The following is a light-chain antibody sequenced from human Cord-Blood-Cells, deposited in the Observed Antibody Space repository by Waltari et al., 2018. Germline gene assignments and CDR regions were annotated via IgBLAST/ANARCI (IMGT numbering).Light chain of an antibody. J-gene: IGLJ1*01. Sequence: QSVLTQPPSASGTPGQRVTISCSGSSSNIGSNTVNCYQQLPGTAPKLLIVSNNQRPSGVPDRSAGSKSGTSASLAISGLQSEDEADYYCAAWDDSLNGYVFGTGTKVTVL. V-gene: IGLV1-44*01. CDR2: SNN. CDR1: SSNIGSNT. CDR3: AAWDDSLNGYV.